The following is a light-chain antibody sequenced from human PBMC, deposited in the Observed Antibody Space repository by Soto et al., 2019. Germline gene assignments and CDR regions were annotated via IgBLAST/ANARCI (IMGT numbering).Light chain of an antibody. J-gene: IGKJ1*01. CDR1: KDIKNY. Sequence: DIQMTQSPSSLSASVGDRVTITCQASKDIKNYLNWYQQKPGKAPKLLIYAASILETGVPSRFSGSGSGTYFTFTISSLQPEDIATYYCQHYDDLPWTFGQGTKVAIK. V-gene: IGKV1-33*01. CDR3: QHYDDLPWT. CDR2: AAS.